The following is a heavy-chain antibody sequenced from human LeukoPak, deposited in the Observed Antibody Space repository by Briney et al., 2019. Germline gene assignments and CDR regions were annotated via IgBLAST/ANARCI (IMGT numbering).Heavy chain of an antibody. V-gene: IGHV3-66*01. CDR1: GFSVSNNY. Sequence: GALRLSCAASGFSVSNNYMSWVRQAPGKGLEWVSVIYSGGSTYYADSVKGRFTISRDNSKNTLYLQMNSLRAEDTAVYYCAKDHYVYYDSRGDYFDYWGQGTLVTVSS. CDR2: IYSGGST. CDR3: AKDHYVYYDSRGDYFDY. D-gene: IGHD3-22*01. J-gene: IGHJ4*02.